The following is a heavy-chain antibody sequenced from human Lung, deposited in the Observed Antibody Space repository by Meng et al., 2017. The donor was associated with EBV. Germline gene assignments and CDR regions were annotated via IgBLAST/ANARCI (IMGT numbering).Heavy chain of an antibody. Sequence: EVQLVEAGGALVQPGGSLRLCWAASGFTFSTYWMHWVRQAPGKGLVWISRINEDGRTTTYADSVKGRFTISRDNTKNTLYLQMNSLRVEDTALYFCSRDLAGPYDDWGQGTLVTVSS. CDR2: INEDGRTT. J-gene: IGHJ4*02. V-gene: IGHV3-74*01. CDR1: GFTFSTYW. D-gene: IGHD3-3*02. CDR3: SRDLAGPYDD.